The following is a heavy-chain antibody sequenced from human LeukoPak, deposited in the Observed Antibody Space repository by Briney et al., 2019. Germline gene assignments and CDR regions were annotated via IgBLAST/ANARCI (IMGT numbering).Heavy chain of an antibody. CDR1: GYTFTGYY. D-gene: IGHD4-17*01. CDR3: ARDNYGDYYFDY. CDR2: INPNSGGT. V-gene: IGHV1-2*02. Sequence: ASVKVSCKASGYTFTGYYMHWVRQAPGQGLEWMGWINPNSGGTNYAQKFQGRVTMTRDTSISTVYMELSRLRSDDTAVYYCARDNYGDYYFDYWGQGTLVTVSS. J-gene: IGHJ4*02.